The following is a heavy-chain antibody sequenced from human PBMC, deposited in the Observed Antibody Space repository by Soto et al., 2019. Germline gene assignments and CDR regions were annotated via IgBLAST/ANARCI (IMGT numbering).Heavy chain of an antibody. J-gene: IGHJ6*02. V-gene: IGHV3-30-3*01. CDR1: GFTFSSYA. CDR3: ARVSRSYGYGTYYYYGMDV. D-gene: IGHD5-18*01. Sequence: QVQLVESGGGVVQPGRSLRLSCAASGFTFSSYAMHWVRQAPGKGLEWVAVISYDGSNKYYADSVKSRFTISRDNSKNTLYLQMNSLRAEDTAVYYCARVSRSYGYGTYYYYGMDVWGQGTTVTVSS. CDR2: ISYDGSNK.